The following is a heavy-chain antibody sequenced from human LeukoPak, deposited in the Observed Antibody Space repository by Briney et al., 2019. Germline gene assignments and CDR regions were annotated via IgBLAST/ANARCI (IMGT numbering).Heavy chain of an antibody. CDR2: ISGSSTYT. Sequence: GGSLRLSCAASGFTFTTYTMSWIRQAPGKGLEWVSHISGSSTYTNYADSVKGRFTISRDNANNSLYLQMNSLTAEDTAVFYCARVGSRGYYFDYWGQGTLVSVSS. CDR1: GFTFTTYT. J-gene: IGHJ4*02. CDR3: ARVGSRGYYFDY. D-gene: IGHD1-26*01. V-gene: IGHV3-11*06.